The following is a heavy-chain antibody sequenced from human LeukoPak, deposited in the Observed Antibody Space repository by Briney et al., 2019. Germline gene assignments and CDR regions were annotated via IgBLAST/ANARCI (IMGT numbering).Heavy chain of an antibody. CDR3: ARDIGIVVTIDY. CDR1: GYSISSGYY. CDR2: IYHSGTT. V-gene: IGHV4-38-2*02. D-gene: IGHD6-19*01. Sequence: SETLSLTCTVSGYSISSGYYWGWIRQPPGKGLEWIASIYHSGTTYYNPSLKSRVTISVDTPKNQFSLKLSSVTAADTAVYYCARDIGIVVTIDYWGQGTLVTVSS. J-gene: IGHJ4*02.